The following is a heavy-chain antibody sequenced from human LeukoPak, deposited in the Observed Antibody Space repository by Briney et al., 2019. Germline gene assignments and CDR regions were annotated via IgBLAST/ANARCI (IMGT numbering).Heavy chain of an antibody. CDR3: ARTAAGIGLDY. J-gene: IGHJ4*02. CDR1: GGSISSSSYY. V-gene: IGHV4-39*01. CDR2: IYYSGST. D-gene: IGHD6-13*01. Sequence: SETLSLTCTVSGGSISSSSYYWGWIRQPPGKGLEWIGSIYYSGSTYYNPSLKSRVTISVDTSKNQFSLKLSSVTAADTAGYYCARTAAGIGLDYWGQGTLVTVSS.